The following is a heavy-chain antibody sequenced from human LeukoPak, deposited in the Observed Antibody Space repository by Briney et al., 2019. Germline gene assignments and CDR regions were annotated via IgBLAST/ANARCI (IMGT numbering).Heavy chain of an antibody. Sequence: ASVKVSCKASGYTFTSYDINWVRQATGQRLEWMGWMNPNSGNTGYAQKFQGRVTMTRNTSISTAYMELSSLRSEDTAVYYCARGRESTAAADPEDGAFDIWGQGTMVTVSS. CDR1: GYTFTSYD. CDR2: MNPNSGNT. CDR3: ARGRESTAAADPEDGAFDI. V-gene: IGHV1-8*01. J-gene: IGHJ3*02. D-gene: IGHD6-13*01.